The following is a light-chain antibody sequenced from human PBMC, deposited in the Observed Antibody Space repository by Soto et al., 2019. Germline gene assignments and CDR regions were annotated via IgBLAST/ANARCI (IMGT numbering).Light chain of an antibody. CDR1: QEIITW. CDR3: QQTDKFPLP. J-gene: IGKJ4*01. V-gene: IGKV1-12*01. Sequence: DIQMTQSPPTVSASVGARVIISCRSSQEIITWFAWYQQKPGKAPMLLMYAASSLQSGVPSRFSGCGSGTDFALSFSSLQPEDFETYNCQQTDKFPLPFGVGT. CDR2: AAS.